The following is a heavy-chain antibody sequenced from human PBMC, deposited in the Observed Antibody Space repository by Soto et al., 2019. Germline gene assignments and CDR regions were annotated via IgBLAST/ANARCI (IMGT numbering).Heavy chain of an antibody. CDR3: ARERSSGAFDI. J-gene: IGHJ3*02. V-gene: IGHV1-8*01. Sequence: QVQLVQSGAEVKKPGASVKVSCKTSGYTFTSYDINWVRQATGQGLEWMGWMNPNSGNTTYAKKFQGRVTMTRNTAISTAYMALSSLRSEETAVYYCARERSSGAFDIWGQGTMVTVSS. D-gene: IGHD1-26*01. CDR1: GYTFTSYD. CDR2: MNPNSGNT.